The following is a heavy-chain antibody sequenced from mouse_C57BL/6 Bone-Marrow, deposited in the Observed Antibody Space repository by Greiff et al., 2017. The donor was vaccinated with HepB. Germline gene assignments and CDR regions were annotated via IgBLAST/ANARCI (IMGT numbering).Heavy chain of an antibody. V-gene: IGHV1-74*01. D-gene: IGHD2-4*01. CDR1: GYTFTSYW. Sequence: QVQLKQPGAELVKPGASVKVSCKASGYTFTSYWMHWVKQRPGQGLEWIGRIHPSDSDTNYNQKFKGKATLTVDKSSSTAYMQLSSLTSEDSAVYYCAIGEIYYDYDGFAYWGQGTLVTVSA. CDR2: IHPSDSDT. CDR3: AIGEIYYDYDGFAY. J-gene: IGHJ3*01.